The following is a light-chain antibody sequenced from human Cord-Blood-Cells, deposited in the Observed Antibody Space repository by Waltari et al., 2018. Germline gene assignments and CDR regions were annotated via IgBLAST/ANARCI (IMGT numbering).Light chain of an antibody. V-gene: IGLV3-21*04. J-gene: IGLJ3*02. CDR1: NTGSKS. CDR2: YDS. CDR3: QVWDSSSDHRV. Sequence: SYVLPPPPSVSVAPGKTARITCGGNNTGSKSVHWYQQKPGQAPVLVIYYDSDRPSGIPERFSGSNSGNTATLTISRVEAGDEADYYCQVWDSSSDHRVFGGGTKLTVL.